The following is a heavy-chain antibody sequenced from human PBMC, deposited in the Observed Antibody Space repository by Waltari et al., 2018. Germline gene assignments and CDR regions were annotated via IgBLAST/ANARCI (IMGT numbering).Heavy chain of an antibody. D-gene: IGHD2-2*01. Sequence: QVQLQQWGAGLLKPSETLSLTCAVYGGSFSGYYWSWIRQPPGKGLEWIGEINHSESTNVNPSLKSRDTISVDTSKNQFSLKLSSVTAADTAVYYCAREPQKYQPSFDIWGQGTMVTVSS. V-gene: IGHV4-34*01. J-gene: IGHJ3*02. CDR2: INHSEST. CDR3: AREPQKYQPSFDI. CDR1: GGSFSGYY.